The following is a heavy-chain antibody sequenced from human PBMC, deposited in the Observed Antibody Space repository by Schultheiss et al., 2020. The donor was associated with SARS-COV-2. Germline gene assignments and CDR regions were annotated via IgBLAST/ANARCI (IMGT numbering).Heavy chain of an antibody. CDR1: GFTFSSYA. CDR2: NSGSGGST. V-gene: IGHV3-23*01. D-gene: IGHD2-15*01. Sequence: GESLKISCAASGFTFSSYAMSWVRQAPGKGLEWVSANSGSGGSTYYADSVKGRFTISRDNSKNTLYLQMNSLRAEDTAVYYCARRFGSAGSCLDYWGQGTLVTVSS. J-gene: IGHJ4*02. CDR3: ARRFGSAGSCLDY.